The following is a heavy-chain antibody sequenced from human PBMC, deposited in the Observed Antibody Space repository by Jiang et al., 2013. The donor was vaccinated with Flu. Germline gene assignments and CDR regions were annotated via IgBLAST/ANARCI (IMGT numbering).Heavy chain of an antibody. CDR3: AKESYYYDSSGYWDY. CDR2: ISGSGGST. J-gene: IGHJ4*02. Sequence: ISGSGGSTYYADSVKGRFTISRDNSKNTLYLQMNSLRAEDTAVYYCAKESYYYDSSGYWDYWGQGTLVTVSS. D-gene: IGHD3-22*01. V-gene: IGHV3-23*01.